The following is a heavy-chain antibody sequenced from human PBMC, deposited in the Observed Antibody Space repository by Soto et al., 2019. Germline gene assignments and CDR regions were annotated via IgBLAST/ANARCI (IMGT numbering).Heavy chain of an antibody. V-gene: IGHV1-8*01. CDR3: ARGPWAGKVTTPLLRWFDP. J-gene: IGHJ5*02. D-gene: IGHD4-17*01. CDR2: MNPNIGNT. Sequence: QVQLVQSGAEVKKPGASVKVSCKASGYTFTSYDINWVRHATGQGLEWMGWMNPNIGNTGYAQKFQGRVTMTRNTSISTAYMELSSLRSEDTAVYYCARGPWAGKVTTPLLRWFDPWGQGTLVTVSS. CDR1: GYTFTSYD.